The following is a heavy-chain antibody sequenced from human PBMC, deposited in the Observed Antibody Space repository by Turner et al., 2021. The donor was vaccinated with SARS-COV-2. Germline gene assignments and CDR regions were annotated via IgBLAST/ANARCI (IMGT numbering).Heavy chain of an antibody. V-gene: IGHV3-7*01. CDR3: ARDRSTYYDFWSGYWHFDC. D-gene: IGHD3-3*01. CDR2: INQDGSEK. Sequence: EVQLVESGGGLVQPGGSLRLSCAASGFTFSSYWMSWVRQAPGKGLEWVANINQDGSEKYYVDSVKGRFTISRDNAKNSLYLQMNSLRAEDTAVYYCARDRSTYYDFWSGYWHFDCWGQGTLVTVSS. CDR1: GFTFSSYW. J-gene: IGHJ4*02.